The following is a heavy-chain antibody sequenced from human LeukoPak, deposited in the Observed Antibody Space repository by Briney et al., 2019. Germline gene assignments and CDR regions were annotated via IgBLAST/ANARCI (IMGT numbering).Heavy chain of an antibody. CDR1: GFTFTIYS. V-gene: IGHV3-21*01. J-gene: IGHJ5*02. CDR2: ISSSGSYI. CDR3: ARGRGYCDSTSCQNWFDP. Sequence: GGSLRLSCAASGFTFTIYSMNCVRQAPGEGLEWVSSISSSGSYIYYADSVKGRFTISRDNAKNSLYLQMNSLRAEDTAVYFCARGRGYCDSTSCQNWFDPWGQGTLVTVSS. D-gene: IGHD2-2*01.